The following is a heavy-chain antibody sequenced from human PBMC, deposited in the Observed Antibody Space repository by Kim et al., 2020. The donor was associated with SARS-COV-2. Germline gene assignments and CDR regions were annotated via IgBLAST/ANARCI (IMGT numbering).Heavy chain of an antibody. J-gene: IGHJ4*02. CDR3: AKDRSDSSSSGY. CDR2: ISGSGGST. CDR1: GFTFSSSV. Sequence: GGSLRLSCAASGFTFSSSVMSWVRQAPGKGLEWVSGISGSGGSTYDADSVKGRFIISRDNSKNTLYLQMNSLRAEDTAVYYCAKDRSDSSSSGYWGQGTLVTVSS. V-gene: IGHV3-23*01. D-gene: IGHD6-6*01.